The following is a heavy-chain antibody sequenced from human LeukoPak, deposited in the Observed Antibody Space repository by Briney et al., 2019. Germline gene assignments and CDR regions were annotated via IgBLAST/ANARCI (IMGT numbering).Heavy chain of an antibody. D-gene: IGHD2-15*01. CDR1: GYTFTGYY. Sequence: ASVKVSCKASGYTFTGYYMHWVRQAPGQGLEWMGRINPNSGGTNYAQKFQGRVTMTRDTSISTAYMELSRLRSDDTAVYYCARDHCSGGSCYDFVDYRGQGTLVTVSS. CDR2: INPNSGGT. CDR3: ARDHCSGGSCYDFVDY. V-gene: IGHV1-2*06. J-gene: IGHJ4*02.